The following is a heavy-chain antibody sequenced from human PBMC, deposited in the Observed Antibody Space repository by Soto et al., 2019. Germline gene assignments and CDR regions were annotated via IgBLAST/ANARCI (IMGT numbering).Heavy chain of an antibody. Sequence: PGGSLRLSCAASGFTFSSYAMSWVRQAPAKGLEWVSSISATSGITYYADSVKGRFIISSDNSKNTLDLQMNSLRVEDTAMYYCAKRGELRINPFWFEPWGQGTLVTVSS. D-gene: IGHD1-7*01. J-gene: IGHJ5*02. V-gene: IGHV3-23*01. CDR2: ISATSGIT. CDR3: AKRGELRINPFWFEP. CDR1: GFTFSSYA.